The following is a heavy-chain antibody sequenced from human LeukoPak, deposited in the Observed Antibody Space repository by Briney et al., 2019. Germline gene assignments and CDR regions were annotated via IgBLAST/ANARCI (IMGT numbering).Heavy chain of an antibody. J-gene: IGHJ4*02. CDR3: AGGSGFLFDS. V-gene: IGHV3-30-3*01. CDR2: VSDSGNNQ. D-gene: IGHD6-19*01. Sequence: GSLRLSCAASGFPFSNYALHWVRQAPGKGLEWVAVVSDSGNNQFYADFVKGRFTISRDNAKNSLYLQMNSLRAEDTAVYFCAGGSGFLFDSWGQGTLVTVSS. CDR1: GFPFSNYA.